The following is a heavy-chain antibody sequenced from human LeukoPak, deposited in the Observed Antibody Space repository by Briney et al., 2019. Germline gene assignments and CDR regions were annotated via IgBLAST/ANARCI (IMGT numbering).Heavy chain of an antibody. V-gene: IGHV1-3*01. CDR1: GYTFSDYY. J-gene: IGHJ4*02. CDR2: LNAGNGDT. D-gene: IGHD1-26*01. CDR3: ARGKWDSGSNYFDY. Sequence: ASVKVSCKASGYTFSDYYIHWVRQAPGQGLEWGGWLNAGNGDTRFSEIFQDRVAFSRDTSANTAYMELSRLSSEDTAMYYCARGKWDSGSNYFDYWGQGTLVTVSS.